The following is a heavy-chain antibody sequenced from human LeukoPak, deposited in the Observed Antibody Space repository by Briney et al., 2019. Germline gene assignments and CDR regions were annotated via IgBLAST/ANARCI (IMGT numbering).Heavy chain of an antibody. V-gene: IGHV4-59*01. CDR3: ARVGDYYDSSGYHNWFDP. CDR2: IYYSGST. D-gene: IGHD3-22*01. J-gene: IGHJ5*02. CDR1: GGSISSYY. Sequence: PSETLSLTCTVSGGSISSYYWSWIRQPPGKGLEWIGYIYYSGSTNYNPSLKSRVTISVDTSKNQFSLKLSSATAADTAVYYCARVGDYYDSSGYHNWFDPWGQGTLVTVSS.